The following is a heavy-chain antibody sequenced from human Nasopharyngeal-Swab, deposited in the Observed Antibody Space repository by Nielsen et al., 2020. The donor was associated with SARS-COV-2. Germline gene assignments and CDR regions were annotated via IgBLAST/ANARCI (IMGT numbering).Heavy chain of an antibody. J-gene: IGHJ4*02. CDR1: GYTFSAYY. V-gene: IGHV1-2*06. CDR3: SRVPLVGGFSYGYDN. CDR2: LNPNSGGT. Sequence: ASVKVSCKASGYTFSAYYTEWVRQAPGQGLEWMGRLNPNSGGTNYAQKFRGRVTMTRDTSLNTAYMELGGLRYDDTAIYFCSRVPLVGGFSYGYDNWGQGTLVTVSS. D-gene: IGHD5-18*01.